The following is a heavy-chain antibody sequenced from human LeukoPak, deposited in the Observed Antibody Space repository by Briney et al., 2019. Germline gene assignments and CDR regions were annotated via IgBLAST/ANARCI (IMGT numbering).Heavy chain of an antibody. D-gene: IGHD3-22*01. CDR2: IYYSGST. CDR1: GGSISSGGYY. V-gene: IGHV4-31*03. J-gene: IGHJ4*02. Sequence: SETLSLTCTVSGGSISSGGYYWSWIRQHPGKGLEWIGYIYYSGSTYYNPSLKSRVTISVDTSKNQFSLKLSSVTAADTAVYYCARGGAAYDSSGYPTPLFDYWAQGTLVTVSS. CDR3: ARGGAAYDSSGYPTPLFDY.